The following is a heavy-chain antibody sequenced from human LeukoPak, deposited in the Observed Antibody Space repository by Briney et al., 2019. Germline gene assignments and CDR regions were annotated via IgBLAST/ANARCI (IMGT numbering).Heavy chain of an antibody. D-gene: IGHD2-15*01. Sequence: SETLSLTCTVSGGSISSYYWSWIRQPPGKGLEWIGYISYSGSTNYNPSLMSRVTMSVDTSKNQFSLKLRSVTAADTAVYYCARGRYCSADICTGGDSFDIWGQGTMVSVSP. CDR3: ARGRYCSADICTGGDSFDI. V-gene: IGHV4-59*12. CDR2: ISYSGST. CDR1: GGSISSYY. J-gene: IGHJ3*02.